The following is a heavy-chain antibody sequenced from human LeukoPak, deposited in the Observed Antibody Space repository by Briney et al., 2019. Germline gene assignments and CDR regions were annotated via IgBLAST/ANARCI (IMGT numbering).Heavy chain of an antibody. J-gene: IGHJ4*02. CDR2: IIPILGIA. CDR1: GGTFSSYT. D-gene: IGHD3-22*01. Sequence: GASVKVSCKASGGTFSSYTISWVRQAPGQGLEWMGRIIPILGIANYAQMFQGRVTITADKSTSTAYMELSSLRSEDTAVYYCARVPLDYYDSSDLDYWGQGTLVTVSS. CDR3: ARVPLDYYDSSDLDY. V-gene: IGHV1-69*02.